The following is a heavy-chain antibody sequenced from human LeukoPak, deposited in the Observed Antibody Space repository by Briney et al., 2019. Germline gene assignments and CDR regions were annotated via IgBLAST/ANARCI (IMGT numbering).Heavy chain of an antibody. Sequence: GGSLRLSCAASGFTFSSYAFHWVRQAPGKGLEYVSSITSNGGSTYYANSVKGRFTTSRDNAKNTLYLQMDSLRAEDMAVYYCAKRSSESYYYDYWGQGTLVTVSS. J-gene: IGHJ4*02. CDR3: AKRSSESYYYDY. CDR1: GFTFSSYA. V-gene: IGHV3-64*01. CDR2: ITSNGGST. D-gene: IGHD3-10*01.